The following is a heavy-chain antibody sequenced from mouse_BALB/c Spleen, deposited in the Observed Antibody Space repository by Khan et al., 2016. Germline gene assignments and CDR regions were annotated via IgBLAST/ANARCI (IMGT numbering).Heavy chain of an antibody. V-gene: IGHV9-3*02. J-gene: IGHJ3*01. CDR1: GYSFTNYG. Sequence: QIQLVQSGPELKKPGETVKISCKASGYSFTNYGRNWVKQAPGTGLKWMGWIDTNTGEPTYAEEFKGRFAFSLETSAITAYLQINNLKNDDTATYFCARLGYDYAWFAYWGQGALVTVSA. CDR2: IDTNTGEP. CDR3: ARLGYDYAWFAY. D-gene: IGHD2-4*01.